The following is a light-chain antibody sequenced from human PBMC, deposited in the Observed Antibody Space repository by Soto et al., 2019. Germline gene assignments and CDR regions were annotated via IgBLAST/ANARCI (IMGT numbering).Light chain of an antibody. CDR3: QQSYNSAWT. Sequence: DLQMTQSPSSLSASVGDRVTITCRASQIIFSFLSWYQQRPGKAPKLLIYAASSLQRGVPSTFSGSGSGTEFTLTISSLQPEDVATYYCQQSYNSAWTFGQGTKVEIK. V-gene: IGKV1-39*01. J-gene: IGKJ1*01. CDR1: QIIFSF. CDR2: AAS.